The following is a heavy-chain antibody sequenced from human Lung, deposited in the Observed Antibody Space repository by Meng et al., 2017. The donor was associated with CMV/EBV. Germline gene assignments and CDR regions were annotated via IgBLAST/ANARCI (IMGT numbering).Heavy chain of an antibody. CDR1: GGSISSSSYY. V-gene: IGHV4-39*07. CDR2: IYYSGST. J-gene: IGHJ6*02. Sequence: SXTXXLTXXVSGGSISSSSYYWGWIRQPPGRGLEWIGTIYYSGSTYYNPSLKSRVTISLDTSKNQFSLKLSSVTAADTAVYYCAREGTMVRGVYYYYYGMDVWGQGXTVTVSS. D-gene: IGHD3-10*01. CDR3: AREGTMVRGVYYYYYGMDV.